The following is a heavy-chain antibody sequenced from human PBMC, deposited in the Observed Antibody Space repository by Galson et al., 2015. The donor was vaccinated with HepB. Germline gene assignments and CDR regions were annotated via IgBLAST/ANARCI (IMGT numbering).Heavy chain of an antibody. D-gene: IGHD6-19*01. CDR3: AKDISITSGWYDGLDH. V-gene: IGHV3-30*18. J-gene: IGHJ4*02. Sequence: SLRLSCAVSGLTFSDYDMHWVRQAPGKGPEWVALISSNGGAQYYGGSVKGRFTVSRDNFDNTLYLQMSGLRPEDTAVYYCAKDISITSGWYDGLDHWGQGTLVTVPS. CDR2: ISSNGGAQ. CDR1: GLTFSDYD.